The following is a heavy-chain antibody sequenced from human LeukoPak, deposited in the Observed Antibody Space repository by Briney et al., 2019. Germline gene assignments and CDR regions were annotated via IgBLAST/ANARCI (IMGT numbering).Heavy chain of an antibody. CDR2: IQYDGSNK. CDR3: AKGRGGIAVAGPFDY. Sequence: PGGSLRLSCVASGFSFSSYGIHWVRQAPGKGLEWVAFIQYDGSNKYYADSVKGRFTISRDNSKNTLYLQMNSLRAEDTAVYYCAKGRGGIAVAGPFDYWGQGTLVTVSS. V-gene: IGHV3-30*02. CDR1: GFSFSSYG. D-gene: IGHD6-19*01. J-gene: IGHJ4*02.